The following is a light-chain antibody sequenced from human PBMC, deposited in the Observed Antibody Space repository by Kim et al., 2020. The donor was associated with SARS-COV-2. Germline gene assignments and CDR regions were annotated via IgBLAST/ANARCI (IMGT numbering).Light chain of an antibody. Sequence: SVTISCTGTGSDVGGYNYVSWYQQHSGKAPKLIIYDVTERPSGVPDRFSGSKSGNTASLTISGLQADDEADYYCSSYADTYKFAPFGGGTKVTVL. CDR2: DVT. J-gene: IGLJ2*01. V-gene: IGLV2-11*03. CDR1: GSDVGGYNY. CDR3: SSYADTYKFAP.